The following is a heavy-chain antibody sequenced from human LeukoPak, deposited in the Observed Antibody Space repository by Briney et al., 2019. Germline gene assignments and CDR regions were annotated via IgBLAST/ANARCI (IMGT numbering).Heavy chain of an antibody. J-gene: IGHJ4*02. CDR1: GSTFNSYL. CDR2: MYPGDSDT. Sequence: SGGSLQISGQASGSTFNSYLIGGVRPLPGKGLEWMAIMYPGDSDTKYSPSFQGQVTISADKSITTAYLQWSSLKASDTAMYYCARLLGPSDRYYFEYWGQGTLVTVSS. D-gene: IGHD3-16*01. CDR3: ARLLGPSDRYYFEY. V-gene: IGHV5-51*01.